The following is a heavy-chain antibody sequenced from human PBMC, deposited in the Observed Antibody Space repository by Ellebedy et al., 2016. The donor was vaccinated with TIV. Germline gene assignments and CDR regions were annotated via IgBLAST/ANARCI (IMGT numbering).Heavy chain of an antibody. V-gene: IGHV1-2*02. J-gene: IGHJ1*01. D-gene: IGHD3-3*01. CDR2: INPNSGAT. CDR3: ARDLYSDYEFAF. Sequence: ASVKVSCKASGYTFTAYYIHWVRQAPGQGLEWMGWINPNSGATNYALKFQGRVTMTRDTSISTASMEVTRLRSDDTAIYYCARDLYSDYEFAFWGQGTLVTVSS. CDR1: GYTFTAYY.